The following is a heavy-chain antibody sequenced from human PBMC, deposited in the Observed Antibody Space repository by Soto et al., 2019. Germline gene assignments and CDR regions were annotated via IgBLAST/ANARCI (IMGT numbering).Heavy chain of an antibody. CDR3: AIGGYDLNSYYYYYGMDV. CDR1: GYSFTSYW. CDR2: IYPGDSDT. V-gene: IGHV5-51*01. J-gene: IGHJ6*02. Sequence: GESLKISCKGSGYSFTSYWIGWVRQMPGKGLEWMGIIYPGDSDTRYSPSFQGQVTISADKSISTAYLQWSSLKASDTATYYCAIGGYDLNSYYYYYGMDVWGQGTTVTVSS. D-gene: IGHD5-12*01.